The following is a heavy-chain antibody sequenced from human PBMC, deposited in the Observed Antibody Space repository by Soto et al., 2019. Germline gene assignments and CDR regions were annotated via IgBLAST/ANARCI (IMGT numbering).Heavy chain of an antibody. Sequence: GGSLRLSCAASGFTFSSYAMSWVRQAPGKGLEWVSAISGSGGSTYYADSVKGRFTISRDNSKNTLYLQMNSLRAEDTAVYYCANPTKRGGRIAVAGTVSFDYWGQGTLVTVSS. J-gene: IGHJ4*02. CDR3: ANPTKRGGRIAVAGTVSFDY. CDR2: ISGSGGST. CDR1: GFTFSSYA. V-gene: IGHV3-23*01. D-gene: IGHD6-19*01.